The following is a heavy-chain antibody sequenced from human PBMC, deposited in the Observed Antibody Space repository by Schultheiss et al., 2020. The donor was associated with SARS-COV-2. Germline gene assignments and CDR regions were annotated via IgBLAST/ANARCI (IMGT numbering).Heavy chain of an antibody. J-gene: IGHJ4*02. Sequence: GSLRLSCTVSGGSISSYYWSWIRHPPGKGLEWIGYIYYSGSTNYNPSLKSRVTISVDTSKNQFSLKLSSVTAADTAVYYCARTTVTVAVDYWGQGTLVTVSS. CDR3: ARTTVTVAVDY. CDR1: GGSISSYY. CDR2: IYYSGST. D-gene: IGHD4-17*01. V-gene: IGHV4-59*12.